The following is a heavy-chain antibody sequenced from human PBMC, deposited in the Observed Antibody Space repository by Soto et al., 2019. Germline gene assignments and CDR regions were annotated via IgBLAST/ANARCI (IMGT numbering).Heavy chain of an antibody. J-gene: IGHJ4*02. CDR1: GVTFSNAW. CDR3: AADLCLNGVCYLAWW. Sequence: EVQLVESGGGLVKPGGSLRLSCAASGVTFSNAWMNWVRQAPGKGLEWVGRIKSKTDGGKTDYAAPVKCRFTISSDDSKNTLYLQMSSLETEHTAVYYGAADLCLNGVCYLAWWGGQGTLVTVSS. V-gene: IGHV3-15*07. CDR2: IKSKTDGGKT. D-gene: IGHD2-8*01.